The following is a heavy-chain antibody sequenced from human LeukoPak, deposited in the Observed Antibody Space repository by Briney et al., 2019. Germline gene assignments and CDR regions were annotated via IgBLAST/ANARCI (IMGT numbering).Heavy chain of an antibody. J-gene: IGHJ4*02. CDR3: ARGEWGFDY. V-gene: IGHV3-7*04. CDR1: QFTFRNYW. D-gene: IGHD1-26*01. Sequence: PGGSLRLSCAAFQFTFRNYWMSWVRQAPGKGLEWVANIKEDGSDKNYVDSVKGRFTISRDNAKNSLYLQMNSLRGEDTAVYYCARGEWGFDYWGQGSLVTVSS. CDR2: IKEDGSDK.